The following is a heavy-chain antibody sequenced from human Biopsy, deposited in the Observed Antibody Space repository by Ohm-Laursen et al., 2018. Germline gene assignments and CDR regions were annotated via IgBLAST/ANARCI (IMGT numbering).Heavy chain of an antibody. D-gene: IGHD3-10*01. CDR3: ARDRYYGSENYFSHYNMDV. CDR2: IWYDGTDK. J-gene: IGHJ6*03. Sequence: SLRLSCTAPGFTFSGYGMHWVRQAPGKGLEWVAVIWYDGTDKFYADSVKGRFTISRDNSKNTLYLHMNSLRAADTAVYYCARDRYYGSENYFSHYNMDVWGQGTTVTVSS. CDR1: GFTFSGYG. V-gene: IGHV3-33*01.